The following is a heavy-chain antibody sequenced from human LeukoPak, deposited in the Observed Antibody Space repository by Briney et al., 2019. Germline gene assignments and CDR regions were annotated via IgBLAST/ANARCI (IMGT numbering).Heavy chain of an antibody. V-gene: IGHV4-61*02. J-gene: IGHJ4*02. D-gene: IGHD6-19*01. CDR2: ISSSGST. CDR3: ARDSSQDGVYSSGWYGFDY. CDR1: GDSISSGDYY. Sequence: SQTLSLTCTVSGDSISSGDYYWSWIRQPAGKGLEWIGRISSSGSTNYNPSLKSRVTISVDTSKDQFSLKLSSVTAADTAVYYCARDSSQDGVYSSGWYGFDYWGQGTLVTVPS.